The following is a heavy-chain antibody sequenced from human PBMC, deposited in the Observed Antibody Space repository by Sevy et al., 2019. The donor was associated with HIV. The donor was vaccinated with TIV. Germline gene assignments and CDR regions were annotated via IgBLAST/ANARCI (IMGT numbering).Heavy chain of an antibody. CDR3: ARLLGILDYSYGLDV. Sequence: SETLSLTCGVYGGSFSGYYWNWIRQSPGKGLEWIGEINYTGNTNYNPSLKSRVFISIDTSRNEIFLELNSLTAADTAVYYCARLLGILDYSYGLDVWGQGTTVTVSS. CDR2: INYTGNT. V-gene: IGHV4-34*01. J-gene: IGHJ6*02. D-gene: IGHD3-16*01. CDR1: GGSFSGYY.